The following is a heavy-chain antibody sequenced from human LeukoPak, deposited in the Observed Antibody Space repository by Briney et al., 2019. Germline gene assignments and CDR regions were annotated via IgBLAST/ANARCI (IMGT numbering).Heavy chain of an antibody. J-gene: IGHJ4*02. CDR1: GFTFSRYW. CDR2: IKEDGREK. D-gene: IGHD2-2*01. CDR3: ARGRYCSSTSCTYFDY. Sequence: GGSLRLSCAVSGFTFSRYWMSWDRQAPGKGLEWVANIKEDGREKYYVDSAKGRFTISRDNAKNPMYLQMTSLRAEDTAVYFCARGRYCSSTSCTYFDYWGQGTLVTVSS. V-gene: IGHV3-7*01.